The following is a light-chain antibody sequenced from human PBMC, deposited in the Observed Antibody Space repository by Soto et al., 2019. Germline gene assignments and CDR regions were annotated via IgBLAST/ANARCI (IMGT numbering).Light chain of an antibody. V-gene: IGLV2-18*02. Sequence: SVLTQPPSVSGSPGQSVTISCPGTSSDVGSYNRVSWYQQPPGTAPKLMIYEVSNRPSGVPDRFSGSKSGNTASLTISGLQAEDEADYYCSSYTSSSTLVFGGGTQLTVL. CDR3: SSYTSSSTLV. CDR2: EVS. CDR1: SSDVGSYNR. J-gene: IGLJ2*01.